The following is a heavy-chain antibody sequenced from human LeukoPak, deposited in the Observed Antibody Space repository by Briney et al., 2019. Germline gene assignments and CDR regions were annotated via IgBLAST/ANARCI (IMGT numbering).Heavy chain of an antibody. V-gene: IGHV3-23*01. CDR2: ISGSGGST. J-gene: IGHJ6*03. CDR1: GFTFSIYG. D-gene: IGHD1-26*01. CDR3: AKWHSGSYGTLSEYYYMDV. Sequence: GGSLRLSCAASGFTFSIYGMSWVRQAPGKGLEWVSAISGSGGSTYYADSVKGRFTISRDNSKNTLYLQMNSLRAEDTAVYYCAKWHSGSYGTLSEYYYMDVWGKGTTVTISS.